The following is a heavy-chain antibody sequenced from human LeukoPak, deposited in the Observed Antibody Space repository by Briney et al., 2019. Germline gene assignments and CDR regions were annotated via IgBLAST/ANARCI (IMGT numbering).Heavy chain of an antibody. D-gene: IGHD2-15*01. V-gene: IGHV4-34*01. J-gene: IGHJ5*02. CDR1: GGSFSGYY. CDR3: ARQFQGWNWFDP. CDR2: INHSGST. Sequence: SETLSLTCAVYGGSFSGYYWSWIRQPPGKGLEWIGEINHSGSTNYNPSLKSRVTISVDTSKNQFSLKLSSVTAADTAVYYCARQFQGWNWFDPWGQGTLVTVSS.